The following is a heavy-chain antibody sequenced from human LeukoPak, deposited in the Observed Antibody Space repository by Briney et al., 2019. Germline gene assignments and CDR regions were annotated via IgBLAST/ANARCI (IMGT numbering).Heavy chain of an antibody. V-gene: IGHV1-18*01. CDR2: ISAYNVNT. CDR3: ARDLDSSGYGLTTDFDY. J-gene: IGHJ4*02. D-gene: IGHD3-22*01. CDR1: GYTFTSYG. Sequence: ASVKVSCKASGYTFTSYGISWVRQAPGQGLEWMGWISAYNVNTNYAQKLQGRVTMTTDTSTSTAYMELRSLRSDDTAVYYCARDLDSSGYGLTTDFDYWGQGTLVTVSS.